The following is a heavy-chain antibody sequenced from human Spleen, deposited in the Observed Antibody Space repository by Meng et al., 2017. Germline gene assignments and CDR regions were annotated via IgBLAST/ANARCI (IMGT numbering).Heavy chain of an antibody. Sequence: GESLKISCAASGFTFSSYNMHWVRQTPGEGLVWVSRINTDASITTYADSVKGRFTISRDDAKNTVYLQMNSLRAEETAVYYCAIDADWVIFDHWGQGALVTVSS. CDR1: GFTFSSYN. V-gene: IGHV3-74*03. D-gene: IGHD3-9*01. CDR2: INTDASIT. CDR3: AIDADWVIFDH. J-gene: IGHJ4*02.